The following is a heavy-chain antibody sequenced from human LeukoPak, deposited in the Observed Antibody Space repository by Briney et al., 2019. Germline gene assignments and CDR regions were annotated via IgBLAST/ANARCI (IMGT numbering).Heavy chain of an antibody. CDR2: INHSGST. V-gene: IGHV4-34*01. D-gene: IGHD2-21*02. CDR3: ARDCGGDCYPDAFDI. CDR1: GGSFSGYY. J-gene: IGHJ3*02. Sequence: SETLSLTCAVYGGSFSGYYWSWIRQPPGKGLGWIGEINHSGSTNYNPSLKSRVTISVDTSENQFSLKLSSVTAADTAVYYCARDCGGDCYPDAFDIWGQGTMVTVSS.